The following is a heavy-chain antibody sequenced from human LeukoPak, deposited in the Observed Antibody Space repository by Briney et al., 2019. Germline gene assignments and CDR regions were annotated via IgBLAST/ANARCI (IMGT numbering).Heavy chain of an antibody. CDR2: IYYSGST. D-gene: IGHD3-3*01. CDR3: ARAVPYRYYDFWSGYQN. Sequence: SETLSLTCTVSGGSISSGDYYWSWIRQPPGKGLEWIGYIYYSGSTYYNLSLKSRVTISVDTSKNQFSLKLSSVTAADTAVYYCARAVPYRYYDFWSGYQNWGQGTLVTVSS. V-gene: IGHV4-30-4*08. J-gene: IGHJ4*02. CDR1: GGSISSGDYY.